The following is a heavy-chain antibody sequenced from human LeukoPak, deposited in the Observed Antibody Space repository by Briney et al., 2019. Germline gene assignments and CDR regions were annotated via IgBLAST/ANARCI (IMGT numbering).Heavy chain of an antibody. Sequence: ASVKVSCKASGYTFTGYYMHWVRQAPGQGLEWMGRINPNSGGTNYAQKFQGRVTMTRDTSISTAYMELSRLRSDDTAVYYCAREDHKPCGSGSYNYWGQGTLVTVSS. CDR3: AREDHKPCGSGSYNY. J-gene: IGHJ4*02. CDR2: INPNSGGT. D-gene: IGHD3-10*01. V-gene: IGHV1-2*06. CDR1: GYTFTGYY.